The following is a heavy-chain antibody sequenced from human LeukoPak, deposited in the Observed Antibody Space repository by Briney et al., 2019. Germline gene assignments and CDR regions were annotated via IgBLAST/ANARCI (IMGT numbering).Heavy chain of an antibody. Sequence: SLTHSCAPSGFTFDDQAMHWVRHAPGKALEWGSGISWNSGRIGYADSVKGRFTISRDNAKNSLYLQMNSLRAEDTALYYCAKDVQMTRNDYYNYFDYWGQGTMVTVSS. D-gene: IGHD3-22*01. CDR3: AKDVQMTRNDYYNYFDY. V-gene: IGHV3-9*01. J-gene: IGHJ4*02. CDR2: ISWNSGRI. CDR1: GFTFDDQA.